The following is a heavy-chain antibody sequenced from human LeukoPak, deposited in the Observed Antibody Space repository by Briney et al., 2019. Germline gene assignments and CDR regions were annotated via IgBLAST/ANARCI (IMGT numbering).Heavy chain of an antibody. CDR2: IIPIFGTA. Sequence: SVKVSCKASGGTFSSYAISWVRQAPGQGLEWMGGIIPIFGTANYAQKFQGRVTITADESTSTAYMGLSSLRSEDTAVYYCARDSRSYGYNAFDIWGQGTMVTVSS. CDR1: GGTFSSYA. D-gene: IGHD5-18*01. V-gene: IGHV1-69*01. CDR3: ARDSRSYGYNAFDI. J-gene: IGHJ3*02.